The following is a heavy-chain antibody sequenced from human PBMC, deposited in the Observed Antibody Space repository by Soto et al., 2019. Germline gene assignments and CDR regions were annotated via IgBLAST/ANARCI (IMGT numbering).Heavy chain of an antibody. J-gene: IGHJ1*01. Sequence: QVQLVQSGAEVKKPGASVKVSCKASGYTFTSYAMHWVRQAPGQRLEWMGWINAGNGNTKYSQKFQGRVTITRDTSVSTAYMELSSLRSEDTAVYYCARGGRFCWRSGYYGDEYFQHWGHGTLVTVSS. V-gene: IGHV1-3*01. CDR2: INAGNGNT. CDR3: ARGGRFCWRSGYYGDEYFQH. D-gene: IGHD3-3*01. CDR1: GYTFTSYA.